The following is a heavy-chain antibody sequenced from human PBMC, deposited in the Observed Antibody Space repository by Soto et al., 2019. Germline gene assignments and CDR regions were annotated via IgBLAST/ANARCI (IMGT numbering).Heavy chain of an antibody. D-gene: IGHD1-7*01. V-gene: IGHV4-34*01. CDR3: ARGFPRRITGTTSYYFDY. Sequence: SETLSLTCAVYGGSFSGYYCSWIRQPPGKELKWIKEINHSESTNYNPSLKSRVTISVDTSKNLFSLKLSSVTAADTAVYYCARGFPRRITGTTSYYFDYWGQGTLVTVSS. CDR1: GGSFSGYY. CDR2: INHSEST. J-gene: IGHJ4*02.